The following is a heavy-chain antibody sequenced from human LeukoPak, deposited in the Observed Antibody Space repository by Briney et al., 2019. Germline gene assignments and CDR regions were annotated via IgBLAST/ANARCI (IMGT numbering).Heavy chain of an antibody. CDR1: GGSISSYY. J-gene: IGHJ4*02. V-gene: IGHV4-59*01. CDR3: ARGVGGAAAGSFDY. CDR2: IYHRGSA. D-gene: IGHD6-13*01. Sequence: SETLSLTCTVSGGSISSYYWNWIRQPPGKGLEWIGYIYHRGSANYNPSLKSRVAISLDTSKNQFSLKLSSVTAADTAVYYCARGVGGAAAGSFDYWGQGTLVTVSS.